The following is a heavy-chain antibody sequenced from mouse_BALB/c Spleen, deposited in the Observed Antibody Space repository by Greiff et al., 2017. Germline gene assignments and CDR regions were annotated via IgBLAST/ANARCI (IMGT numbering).Heavy chain of an antibody. J-gene: IGHJ2*01. D-gene: IGHD4-1*01. Sequence: DVMLVESGGGLVKPGGSLKLSCAASGFTFSDYYMYWVRQTPEKRLEWVATISDGGSYTYYPDSVKGRFTISRDNAKNNLYLQMSSLKSEDTAMYYCARDSNWERGFDYWGQGTTLTVSS. CDR1: GFTFSDYY. V-gene: IGHV5-4*02. CDR3: ARDSNWERGFDY. CDR2: ISDGGSYT.